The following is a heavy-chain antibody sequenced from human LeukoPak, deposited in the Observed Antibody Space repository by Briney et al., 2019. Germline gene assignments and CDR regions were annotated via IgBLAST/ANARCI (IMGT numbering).Heavy chain of an antibody. V-gene: IGHV3-7*01. J-gene: IGHJ4*02. Sequence: GGSLRHSCAASGFTFSSNWMSWVRQAPGKGLEWVANIKKDGSDKYYVDSVKGRFTISRDNARNSLYLQMNSLRVEDTAVYYCEGGAGYWGRGTPVTVSS. CDR3: EGGAGY. CDR2: IKKDGSDK. D-gene: IGHD4/OR15-4a*01. CDR1: GFTFSSNW.